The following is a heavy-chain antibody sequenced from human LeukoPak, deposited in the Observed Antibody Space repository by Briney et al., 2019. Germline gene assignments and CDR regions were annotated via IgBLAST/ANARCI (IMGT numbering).Heavy chain of an antibody. V-gene: IGHV3-21*01. CDR2: ITRSSNYR. CDR1: GFTFSSYT. Sequence: GGSLRLSCAASGFTFSSYTMNWVRQAPGKGLEWVSSITRSSNYRYYSDSMKGRFTISRDNAKKSLYLQMNSLRAEDTAVYYCARALYGSSGYYSHFDYWGQGTLVTVSS. CDR3: ARALYGSSGYYSHFDY. J-gene: IGHJ4*02. D-gene: IGHD3-22*01.